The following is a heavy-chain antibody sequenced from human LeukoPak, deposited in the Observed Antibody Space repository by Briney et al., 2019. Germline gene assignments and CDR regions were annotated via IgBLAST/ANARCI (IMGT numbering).Heavy chain of an antibody. CDR2: ISTSGGST. CDR3: AKYREQLAPLGWFDP. D-gene: IGHD6-6*01. J-gene: IGHJ5*02. Sequence: GGSLRLSCAASGFTFRSYAMTWVRQAPGKGLEWVSVISTSGGSTYYADSVKGRLTISRDNSKNTLYLQMSSLSAEDTAVYYCAKYREQLAPLGWFDPWGQGTLVTVSS. CDR1: GFTFRSYA. V-gene: IGHV3-23*01.